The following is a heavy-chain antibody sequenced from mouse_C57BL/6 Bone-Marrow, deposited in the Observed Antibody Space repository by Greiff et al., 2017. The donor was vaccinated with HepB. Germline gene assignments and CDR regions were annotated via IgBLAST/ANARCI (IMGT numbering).Heavy chain of an antibody. Sequence: QVQLQQPGAELVMPGASVKLSCKASGYTFTSYWMHWVKQRPGQGLEWIGEIHPSDSYTNYNQKFKGKSTLTVDKSSSTAYMQLSSLTSEDSAVYYCARDYGSSSYYYAMDYWGQGTSVTVSS. D-gene: IGHD1-1*01. V-gene: IGHV1-69*01. CDR3: ARDYGSSSYYYAMDY. CDR1: GYTFTSYW. CDR2: IHPSDSYT. J-gene: IGHJ4*01.